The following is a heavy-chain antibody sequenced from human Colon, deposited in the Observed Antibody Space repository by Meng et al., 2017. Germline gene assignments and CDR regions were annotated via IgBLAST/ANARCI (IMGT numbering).Heavy chain of an antibody. J-gene: IGHJ4*02. CDR3: ARSPYSGSALPFFDY. CDR1: GGSIRNDQW. V-gene: IGHV4-4*02. CDR2: IYHSGRT. Sequence: QVSCQGAAPGRVKPSGPLSLTCDVSGGSIRNDQWWSWVRQAPGKGLEWIGEIYHSGRTNYNPSVKSRVSMSVDKSQNHFSLRLSSVTAADTAVYYCARSPYSGSALPFFDYWGQGSLVTVSS. D-gene: IGHD1-26*01.